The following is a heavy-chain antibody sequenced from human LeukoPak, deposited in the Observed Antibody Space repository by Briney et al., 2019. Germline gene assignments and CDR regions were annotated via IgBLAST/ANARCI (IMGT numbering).Heavy chain of an antibody. CDR1: GYSISSGYY. Sequence: SETLSLTCTVSGYSISSGYYWGWIRQPPGKGLEWIGSIHHSGSTYYNPSLKSRVTISVHTSKNQFSLKLSSVTAADTAVYYSARDPSIPGFDYWGQGTLVTVSS. V-gene: IGHV4-38-2*02. J-gene: IGHJ4*02. CDR3: ARDPSIPGFDY. D-gene: IGHD3-10*01. CDR2: IHHSGST.